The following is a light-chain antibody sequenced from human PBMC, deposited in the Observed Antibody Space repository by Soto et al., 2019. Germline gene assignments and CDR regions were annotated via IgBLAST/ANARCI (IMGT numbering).Light chain of an antibody. CDR1: SSNIGSNT. CDR3: EAWDDSLNGPWV. V-gene: IGLV1-44*01. Sequence: QSVLTQPPSASGTPGQRVTISCSGSSSNIGSNTVNWYQQLPGTAPKLLIYSNNQRPSGVPDRFSGSKSGTSASLAISGLQSEDEADYYCEAWDDSLNGPWVFGGGTQLTVL. CDR2: SNN. J-gene: IGLJ3*02.